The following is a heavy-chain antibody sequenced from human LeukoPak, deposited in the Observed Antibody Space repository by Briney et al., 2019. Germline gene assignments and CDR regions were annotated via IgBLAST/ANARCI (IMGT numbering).Heavy chain of an antibody. CDR3: ARSVVGGGHWFDP. V-gene: IGHV3-48*03. D-gene: IGHD3-10*01. J-gene: IGHJ5*02. CDR1: GFTFSSYE. Sequence: GGSLRLSCAASGFTFSSYEMNWVRQAPGKGLEWVSYISSSGSTIYYADSVKGRFTISRDNAKNSLYLQMNSLRAEDTAVYYCARSVVGGGHWFDPWGQGTLVTAST. CDR2: ISSSGSTI.